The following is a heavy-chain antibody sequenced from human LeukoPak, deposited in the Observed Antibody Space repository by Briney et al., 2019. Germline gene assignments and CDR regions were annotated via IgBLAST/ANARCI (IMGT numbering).Heavy chain of an antibody. CDR1: GGTFSSYA. V-gene: IGHV1-69*01. CDR2: IIPIFGTA. Sequence: SVKVSCKASGGTFSSYAISWVRQAPGQGLEWMGGIIPIFGTANYAQKFQGRVTITADESTSTAYMELSSLRSEDTAVYYCARDLRSSSWSINYYYYGMDVWGQGTTVTVSS. D-gene: IGHD6-13*01. J-gene: IGHJ6*02. CDR3: ARDLRSSSWSINYYYYGMDV.